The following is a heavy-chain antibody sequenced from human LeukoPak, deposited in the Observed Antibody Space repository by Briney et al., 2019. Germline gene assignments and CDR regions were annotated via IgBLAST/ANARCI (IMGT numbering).Heavy chain of an antibody. Sequence: ASVKVSCKASGYTFTSYGISWVRQAPGQGLEWMGWISTYNGKTNYAQKVQGRVTMTTDTSTSTAYMELRSPRSDDTAVYYCARGEYYDILTSYYYYNMDVWGKGTTVIVSS. D-gene: IGHD3-9*01. CDR1: GYTFTSYG. CDR3: ARGEYYDILTSYYYYNMDV. V-gene: IGHV1-18*01. J-gene: IGHJ6*04. CDR2: ISTYNGKT.